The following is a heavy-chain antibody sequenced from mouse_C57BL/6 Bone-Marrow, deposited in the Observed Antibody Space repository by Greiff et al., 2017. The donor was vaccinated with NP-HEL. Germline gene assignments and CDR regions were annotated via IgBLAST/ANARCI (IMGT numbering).Heavy chain of an antibody. V-gene: IGHV3-1*01. CDR2: ISYSGST. D-gene: IGHD1-1*01. CDR3: ARGATVVATNYFDY. J-gene: IGHJ2*01. CDR1: GYSITSGYD. Sequence: EVMLVESGPGMVKPSQSLSLTCTVTGYSITSGYDWHWIRHFPGNKLEWMGYISYSGSTNYNPSLKSRISITHDTSKNHFFLKLNSVTTEDTATYYCARGATVVATNYFDYWGQGTTLTVSS.